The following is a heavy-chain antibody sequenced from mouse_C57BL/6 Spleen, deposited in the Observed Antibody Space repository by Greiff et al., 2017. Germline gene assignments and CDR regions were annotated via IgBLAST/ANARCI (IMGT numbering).Heavy chain of an antibody. Sequence: DVQLVESGGDLVKPGGSLKLSCAASGFTFSSYGMSWVRQTPDKRLEWVATISSGGSYTYYPDSVKGRFTISRDNAKNTLYLQMSSLKSEDTAMYYCAGGYVAYWGQGTLVTVSA. V-gene: IGHV5-6*01. CDR3: AGGYVAY. J-gene: IGHJ3*01. CDR2: ISSGGSYT. CDR1: GFTFSSYG. D-gene: IGHD2-2*01.